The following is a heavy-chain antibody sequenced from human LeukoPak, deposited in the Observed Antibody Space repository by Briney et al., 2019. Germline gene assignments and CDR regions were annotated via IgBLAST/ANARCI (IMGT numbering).Heavy chain of an antibody. D-gene: IGHD3-16*01. Sequence: GGSLRLSCAASGFIFSSYWMHWVRQAPGKGLVWVSRIDFDGSTTTYADSVKGRFTISRDNAKNTLYLQMNSLRAEDTAVYYCARDNWGSYWGQGTLVTVSS. J-gene: IGHJ4*02. CDR2: IDFDGSTT. CDR3: ARDNWGSY. V-gene: IGHV3-74*01. CDR1: GFIFSSYW.